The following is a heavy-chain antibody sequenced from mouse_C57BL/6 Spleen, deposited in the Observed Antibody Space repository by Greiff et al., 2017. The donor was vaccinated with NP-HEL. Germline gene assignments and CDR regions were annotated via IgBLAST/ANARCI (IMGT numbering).Heavy chain of an antibody. CDR3: ARQPYDYPYFDY. J-gene: IGHJ2*01. D-gene: IGHD2-4*01. CDR2: ISGGGGNT. Sequence: EVMLVESGGGLVKPGGSLKLSCAASGFTFSSYTMSWVRQTPEKRLEWVATISGGGGNTYYPDSVKGRFTISRDNAKNTLYLQMSSLRSEDTALYYCARQPYDYPYFDYWGQGTTLTVSS. CDR1: GFTFSSYT. V-gene: IGHV5-9*01.